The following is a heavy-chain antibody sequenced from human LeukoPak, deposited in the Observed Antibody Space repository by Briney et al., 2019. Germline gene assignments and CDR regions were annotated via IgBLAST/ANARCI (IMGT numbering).Heavy chain of an antibody. CDR3: AKDKDSRPTGNWFDP. CDR1: GFTFNSHA. CDR2: ISGSGGNT. J-gene: IGHJ5*02. Sequence: PGGSLRLSCAASGFTFNSHAMSWVRQAPGRGLEWVSAISGSGGNTYYADSVEGRFTISRDNAKNSLYLQMNSLRAEDTAVYYCAKDKDSRPTGNWFDPWGQGTLVTVSS. V-gene: IGHV3-23*01.